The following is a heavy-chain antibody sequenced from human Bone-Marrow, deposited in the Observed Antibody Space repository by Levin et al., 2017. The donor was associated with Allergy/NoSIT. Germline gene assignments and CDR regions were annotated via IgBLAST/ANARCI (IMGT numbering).Heavy chain of an antibody. D-gene: IGHD6-6*01. V-gene: IGHV3-23*01. J-gene: IGHJ6*02. CDR2: ISGSGGST. CDR1: GFTFSSYA. Sequence: GGSLRLSCAASGFTFSSYAMSWVRQAPGKGLEWVSAISGSGGSTYYADSVKGRFIISRDNSKNTLYLQMNSLRAEDTAVYYCAKAYLLGQLAGLGPADVWGQGTTVTVSS. CDR3: AKAYLLGQLAGLGPADV.